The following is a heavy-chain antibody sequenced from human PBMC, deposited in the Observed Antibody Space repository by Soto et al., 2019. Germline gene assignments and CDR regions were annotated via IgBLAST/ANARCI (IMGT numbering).Heavy chain of an antibody. CDR2: INPNSGGT. CDR1: GYTFTGYY. CDR3: ARVSGSIAVAATGAFDI. D-gene: IGHD6-19*01. V-gene: IGHV1-2*04. J-gene: IGHJ3*02. Sequence: ASVKVSCKASGYTFTGYYMHWVRQAPGQGLEWMGWINPNSGGTNYAQKFQVWFTMTRDTSFSSAYLELSRLSSDDTAFFYCARVSGSIAVAATGAFDIWGQGTMVTVSS.